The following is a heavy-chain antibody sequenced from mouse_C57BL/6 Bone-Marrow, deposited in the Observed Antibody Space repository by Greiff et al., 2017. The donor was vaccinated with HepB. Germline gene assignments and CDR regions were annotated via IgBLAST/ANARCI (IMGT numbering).Heavy chain of an antibody. CDR1: GYTFTSYG. CDR3: ARPYYLSWFAY. J-gene: IGHJ3*01. Sequence: VQLQQSGAELARPGASVKLSCKASGYTFTSYGISWVKQSTGQGLEWIGEIYPRSGNTYYNEKFMGKATLTADKSSRTGYMELRSLTSEDAAVYFCARPYYLSWFAYWGQGTLVTVSA. V-gene: IGHV1-81*01. D-gene: IGHD1-1*01. CDR2: IYPRSGNT.